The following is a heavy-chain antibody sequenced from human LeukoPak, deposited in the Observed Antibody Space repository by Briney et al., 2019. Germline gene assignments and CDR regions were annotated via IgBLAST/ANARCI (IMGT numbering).Heavy chain of an antibody. D-gene: IGHD3-22*01. CDR1: GGTFSSYA. CDR2: IIPIFGTA. V-gene: IGHV1-69*05. CDR3: ARGPCDSSGYYYGYYYYYMDV. Sequence: GASVKVSCKASGGTFSSYAISWVRQAPGQGLEWMGGIIPIFGTANYAQKFQGRVTITTDESTSTAYMELSSLRSEDTAVYYCARGPCDSSGYYYGYYYYYMDVWGKGTTVTVSS. J-gene: IGHJ6*03.